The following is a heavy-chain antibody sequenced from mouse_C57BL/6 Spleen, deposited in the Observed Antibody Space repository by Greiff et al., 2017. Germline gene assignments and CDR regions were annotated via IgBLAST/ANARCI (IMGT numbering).Heavy chain of an antibody. CDR3: TGEGGVGYFGV. V-gene: IGHV6-3*01. J-gene: IGHJ1*03. CDR2: IRLKSDNYAT. D-gene: IGHD1-1*02. CDR1: GFTFSNYW. Sequence: EVQLMESGGGLVQPGGSMKLSCVASGFTFSNYWMNWVRQSPEKGLEWVAQIRLKSDNYATHYAESVKGRFTISRDGSKSSVYLQMKNLRADDAGIYYCTGEGGVGYFGVWGTGTTVTVSS.